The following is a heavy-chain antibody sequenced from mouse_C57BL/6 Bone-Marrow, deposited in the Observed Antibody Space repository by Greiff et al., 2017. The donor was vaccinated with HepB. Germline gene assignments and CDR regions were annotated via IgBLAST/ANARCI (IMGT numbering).Heavy chain of an antibody. V-gene: IGHV3-6*01. D-gene: IGHD2-3*01. Sequence: DVQLQESGPGLVKPSQSLSLTCSVTGYSITSGYYWNWIRQFPGNKLEWMGYISYDGSNNYNPSLKNRISITRDTSKNQFFLKLNSVTTEDTATYYCAREGWLRFAYWGQGTLVTVSA. CDR2: ISYDGSN. CDR3: AREGWLRFAY. J-gene: IGHJ3*01. CDR1: GYSITSGYY.